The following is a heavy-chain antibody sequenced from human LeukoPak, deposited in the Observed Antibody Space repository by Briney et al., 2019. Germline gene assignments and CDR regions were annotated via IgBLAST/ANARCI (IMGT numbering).Heavy chain of an antibody. CDR1: GFTFDDYA. CDR2: ISWNSKNI. Sequence: GGSLRLSFAASGFTFDDYAIHWVRQAPGKGLEWVSGISWNSKNIVYADSVKGRFTISRDNSKNTVYLQMNSLRAEDTAVYYCAKDVRGGCSGDNCYYWGQGALVTVSS. D-gene: IGHD2-15*01. CDR3: AKDVRGGCSGDNCYY. J-gene: IGHJ4*02. V-gene: IGHV3-9*01.